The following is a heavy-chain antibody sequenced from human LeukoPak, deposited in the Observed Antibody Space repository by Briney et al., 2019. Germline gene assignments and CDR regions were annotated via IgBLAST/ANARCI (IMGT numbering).Heavy chain of an antibody. J-gene: IGHJ3*02. Sequence: GASVKVSCKASGGTFSSYAISWVRQAPGQGLEWMGGIIPIFGTANYAQKFQGRVTITADESTGTAYMELSSLRSEDTAVYYCASIEVGADDAFDIWGQGTMVTVSS. V-gene: IGHV1-69*13. D-gene: IGHD3-10*01. CDR1: GGTFSSYA. CDR2: IIPIFGTA. CDR3: ASIEVGADDAFDI.